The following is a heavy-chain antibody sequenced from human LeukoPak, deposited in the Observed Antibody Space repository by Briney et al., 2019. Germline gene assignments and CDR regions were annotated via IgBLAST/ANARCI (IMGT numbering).Heavy chain of an antibody. CDR1: GFTVSNTY. Sequence: PGGSLRLSCAASGFTVSNTYMSWVRQAPGKGLEWVSLIYSGGGTYSADSVKGRFNISIDISKNTLYLQMNSLRAEDTAVYYCARDRRNYLGGYYYYGMDVWGQGTTVTVSS. CDR3: ARDRRNYLGGYYYYGMDV. CDR2: IYSGGGT. D-gene: IGHD3-10*01. J-gene: IGHJ6*02. V-gene: IGHV3-53*01.